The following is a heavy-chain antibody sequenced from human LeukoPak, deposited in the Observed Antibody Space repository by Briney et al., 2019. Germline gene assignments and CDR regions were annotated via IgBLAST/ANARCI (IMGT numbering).Heavy chain of an antibody. CDR1: GFTFSSYG. D-gene: IGHD3-3*01. CDR2: ISYDGSNK. J-gene: IGHJ6*02. CDR3: AKDIGDFWSGYYLYYYYYGMDV. Sequence: PGGSLRLSCAASGFTFSSYGMHWVRQAPGKGLEWVAVISYDGSNKYYADSVKGRFTISRDNSKNTLYLQMNSLRAEDTAVYYCAKDIGDFWSGYYLYYYYYGMDVWGQGTTVTVSS. V-gene: IGHV3-30*18.